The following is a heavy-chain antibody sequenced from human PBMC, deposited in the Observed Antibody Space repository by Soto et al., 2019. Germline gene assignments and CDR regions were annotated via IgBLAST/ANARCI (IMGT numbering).Heavy chain of an antibody. D-gene: IGHD3-9*01. CDR1: GFTFSNYA. Sequence: EAQLLESGGGLVQPGASLRLSCAASGFTFSNYAMSWFRQAPGKGLEWVSVVSDDGGTTFYADAVRARFTISRDNSKNTVDLQMNSLRAEDTAVYYCAKADTGHFRPFEYCGQGTLVTVSS. CDR2: VSDDGGTT. CDR3: AKADTGHFRPFEY. J-gene: IGHJ4*02. V-gene: IGHV3-23*01.